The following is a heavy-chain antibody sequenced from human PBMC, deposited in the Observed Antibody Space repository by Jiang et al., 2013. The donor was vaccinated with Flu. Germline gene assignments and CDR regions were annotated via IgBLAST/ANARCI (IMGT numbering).Heavy chain of an antibody. CDR3: ARSRRDGYNLRDTEGYFDY. CDR2: INPNSGGT. Sequence: GAEVKKPGASVKVSCKASGYTFTGYYMHWVRQAPGQGLEWMGWINPNSGGTNYAQKFQGWVTMTRDTSISTAYMELSRLRSDDTAVYYCARSRRDGYNLRDTEGYFDYWAREPWSPSPQ. J-gene: IGHJ4*02. V-gene: IGHV1-2*04. D-gene: IGHD5-24*01. CDR1: GYTFTGYY.